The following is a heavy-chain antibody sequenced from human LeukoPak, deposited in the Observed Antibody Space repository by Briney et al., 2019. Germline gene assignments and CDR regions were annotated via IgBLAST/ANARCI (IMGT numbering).Heavy chain of an antibody. CDR2: INQDGSEK. J-gene: IGHJ5*02. Sequence: PGTSLRLSCAASGFIFHNFGMHWVRQAPGKGLEWAANINQDGSEKNYVDSVKGRFTISRDNAKNSVYLQMNSLRAEDTAVYYCVRGKGWLDPWGQGILVTVSS. V-gene: IGHV3-7*03. CDR3: VRGKGWLDP. CDR1: GFIFHNFG.